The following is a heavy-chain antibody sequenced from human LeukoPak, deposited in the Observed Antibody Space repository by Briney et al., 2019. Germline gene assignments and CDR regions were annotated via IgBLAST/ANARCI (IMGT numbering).Heavy chain of an antibody. J-gene: IGHJ6*03. CDR3: AREIDGTAAAFYDYYMDV. CDR1: GFTFSSYS. Sequence: PGGSLRLSCAASGFTFSSYSMNWVRQAPGKGLEWVSYISSSSSTIYYADSVKGRFTISRDNAMNSLFLQMNSLRAEDTAVYYCAREIDGTAAAFYDYYMDVWGKGTTVTVSS. V-gene: IGHV3-48*01. CDR2: ISSSSSTI. D-gene: IGHD6-13*01.